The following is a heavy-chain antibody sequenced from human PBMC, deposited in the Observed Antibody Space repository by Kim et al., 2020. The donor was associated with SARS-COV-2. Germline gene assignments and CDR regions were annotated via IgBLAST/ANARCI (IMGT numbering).Heavy chain of an antibody. CDR3: ARACSGGSCYRFDY. D-gene: IGHD2-15*01. J-gene: IGHJ4*02. V-gene: IGHV3-33*01. Sequence: GGSLRLSCAASGFTFSSYGMHWVRQAPGKGLEWVAVIWYDGSNKYYADSVKGRFTISRDNSKNTLYLQMNSLRAEDTAVYYCARACSGGSCYRFDYWGQGTLVTVSS. CDR1: GFTFSSYG. CDR2: IWYDGSNK.